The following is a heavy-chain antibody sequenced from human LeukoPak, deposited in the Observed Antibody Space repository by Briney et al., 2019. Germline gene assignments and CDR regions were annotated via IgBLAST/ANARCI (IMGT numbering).Heavy chain of an antibody. J-gene: IGHJ4*02. CDR3: ATGLSGSWGRFDY. V-gene: IGHV3-74*01. CDR2: INPDGSIT. Sequence: GGSLRLSCAASGFTFSTYWMHWVRQDPGEGLVWVSRINPDGSITNYADSVKGRFTISRDNAKNTLSLQMNSLSAEDTAVYYCATGLSGSWGRFDYWGQGTLVPFSS. CDR1: GFTFSTYW. D-gene: IGHD3-16*01.